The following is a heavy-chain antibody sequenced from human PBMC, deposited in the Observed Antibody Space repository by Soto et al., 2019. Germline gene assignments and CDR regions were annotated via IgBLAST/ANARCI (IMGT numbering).Heavy chain of an antibody. V-gene: IGHV1-2*04. CDR1: GYTFTGYY. D-gene: IGHD2-2*01. J-gene: IGHJ6*02. Sequence: VASVKVSCKASGYTFTGYYMHWVRQAPGQGLEWMGWINPNNGGTKYAQKSQGWVTMTRDTSISTAYMELSRLRSDDTAVYYCARGTVLVPAAIGTYYYYGMDVWGQGTTVTVSS. CDR3: ARGTVLVPAAIGTYYYYGMDV. CDR2: INPNNGGT.